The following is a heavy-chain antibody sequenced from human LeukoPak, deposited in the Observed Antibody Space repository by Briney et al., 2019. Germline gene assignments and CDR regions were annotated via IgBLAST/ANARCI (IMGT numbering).Heavy chain of an antibody. CDR2: ISGSGGTT. CDR3: AKGDSGYYTFFDY. V-gene: IGHV3-23*01. Sequence: PGGSLRLSCAASGFSFGNYAMSWVRQAPGRGLEWVSSISGSGGTTYYADSVEGRFTISRDNSKNTLYLQMSSLRAEDTAVYYCAKGDSGYYTFFDYWGQGTLVTVSS. D-gene: IGHD3-22*01. CDR1: GFSFGNYA. J-gene: IGHJ4*02.